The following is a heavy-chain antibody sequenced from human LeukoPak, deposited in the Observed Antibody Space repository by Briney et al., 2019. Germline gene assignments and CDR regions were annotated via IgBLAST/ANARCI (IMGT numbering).Heavy chain of an antibody. Sequence: SETLSLTCAVSGDSIIGSYWSWIRQAPGKGPEWSGYIYYSVDTDYNPSLKSRVTISVDMSKKQISLRLTSVTAADTAVYYCARRRYYDSSGYNPTYYFDYWGQGILVTVSS. CDR3: ARRRYYDSSGYNPTYYFDY. CDR2: IYYSVDT. V-gene: IGHV4-59*01. D-gene: IGHD3-22*01. CDR1: GDSIIGSY. J-gene: IGHJ4*02.